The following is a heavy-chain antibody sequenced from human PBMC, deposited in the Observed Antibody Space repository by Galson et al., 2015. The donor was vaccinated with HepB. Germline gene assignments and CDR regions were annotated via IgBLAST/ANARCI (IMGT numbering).Heavy chain of an antibody. J-gene: IGHJ6*02. D-gene: IGHD3-22*01. CDR1: GFSLSTSGMC. Sequence: PALVKPTQTLTLTCTFSGFSLSTSGMCVSWIRQPPGKALEWLALLDWDDDKYYSTSLKTRLTISKDTSKNQVVLTMTNMDPVDTATYYCARIRGGYYYDSSGYRSPYYYYYGMDVWGQGTTVTVSS. CDR2: LDWDDDK. V-gene: IGHV2-70*01. CDR3: ARIRGGYYYDSSGYRSPYYYYYGMDV.